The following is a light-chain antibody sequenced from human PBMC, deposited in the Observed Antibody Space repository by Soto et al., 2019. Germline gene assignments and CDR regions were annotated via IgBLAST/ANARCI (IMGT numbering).Light chain of an antibody. CDR2: LGS. J-gene: IGKJ2*01. V-gene: IGKV2-28*01. CDR3: MQALQTPYT. CDR1: QSLLHSNGYKY. Sequence: DIVMTQSPLSLPVTPGEPASISCRSSQSLLHSNGYKYLDWYLQKPGQSPQLLIYLGSSRASGVPDRFSGSGSGTDFTLKISRVEAEDVGVYYCMQALQTPYTFGQGTKLRSN.